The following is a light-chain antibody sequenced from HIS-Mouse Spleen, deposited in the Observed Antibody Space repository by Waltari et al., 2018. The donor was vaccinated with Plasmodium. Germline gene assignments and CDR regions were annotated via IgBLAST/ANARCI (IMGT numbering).Light chain of an antibody. CDR2: GAS. J-gene: IGKJ3*01. CDR3: QQYNNWSFT. V-gene: IGKV3-15*01. CDR1: QSVSSN. Sequence: EIVMTHSPATLSLSTAERATLSCRASQSVSSNLAWYQQKPGQAPRLLIYGASTRATGIPARFSGSGSGTEFTLTISSLQSEDFAVYYCQQYNNWSFTFGPGTKVDIK.